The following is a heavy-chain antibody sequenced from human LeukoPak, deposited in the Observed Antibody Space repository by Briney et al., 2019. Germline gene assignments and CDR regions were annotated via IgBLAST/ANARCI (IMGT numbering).Heavy chain of an antibody. CDR1: GYTFTSYD. CDR2: MNPNSGNT. Sequence: ASVKVSCKASGYTFTSYDINWVRQATEQGLEWMGWMNPNSGNTGYAQKFQGRVTMTRNTSISTAYMELSSLRSEDTAVYYCTRGSGYDNDAFDIWGQGTMVTVSS. CDR3: TRGSGYDNDAFDI. D-gene: IGHD5-12*01. V-gene: IGHV1-8*01. J-gene: IGHJ3*02.